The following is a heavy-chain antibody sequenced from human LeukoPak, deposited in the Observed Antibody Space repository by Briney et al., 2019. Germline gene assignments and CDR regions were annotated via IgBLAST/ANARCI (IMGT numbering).Heavy chain of an antibody. D-gene: IGHD3-22*01. J-gene: IGHJ3*02. CDR2: ISYDGSNK. CDR3: AKDRVVVVITVAFDI. CDR1: GFTFSSYG. V-gene: IGHV3-30*18. Sequence: PGRSLRLSCAASGFTFSSYGMHWVRQAPGKGLEWVAVISYDGSNKYYADSVKGRFTISRDNSKNTLYLQMNSLRAEDTAVYYCAKDRVVVVITVAFDIWGQGTMVTVSS.